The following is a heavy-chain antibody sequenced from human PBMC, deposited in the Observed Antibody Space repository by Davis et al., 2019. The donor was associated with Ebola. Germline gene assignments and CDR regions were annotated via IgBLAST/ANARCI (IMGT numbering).Heavy chain of an antibody. CDR2: ISSSGGII. D-gene: IGHD3-10*01. J-gene: IGHJ6*02. Sequence: GESPKTFCSASGFIFSNYELNWVRQAPGKGLEWVAYISSSGGIIYYADSVEGRFTISRDNAKNSLNLQMNSLRGEDTALYYCAKGIDRFYYGSGSYLMLYTSMDVWGQGTTVTVSS. CDR3: AKGIDRFYYGSGSYLMLYTSMDV. V-gene: IGHV3-48*03. CDR1: GFIFSNYE.